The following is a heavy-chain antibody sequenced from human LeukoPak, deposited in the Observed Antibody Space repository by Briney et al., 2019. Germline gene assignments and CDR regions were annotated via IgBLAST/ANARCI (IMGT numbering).Heavy chain of an antibody. CDR2: LIWGGGST. V-gene: IGHV3-20*04. CDR3: ARYLADIVVVPAAFDAFDI. J-gene: IGHJ3*02. D-gene: IGHD2-2*01. CDR1: GFTFYYYL. Sequence: GGSLRHPCAASGFTFYYYLMSWVGQAPGSGLEGWSGLIWGGGSTGYADSVKGRFTISRDNAKNSLYLQMNSLRAEDTALYYRARYLADIVVVPAAFDAFDIWGQGTMVTVSS.